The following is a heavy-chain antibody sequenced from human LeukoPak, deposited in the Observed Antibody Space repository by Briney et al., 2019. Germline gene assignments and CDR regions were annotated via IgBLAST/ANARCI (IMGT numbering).Heavy chain of an antibody. V-gene: IGHV1-46*01. Sequence: GASVKVSCKXSGYTFTSNYMHWVRQAPRQGLGWMGIINPSGGSTSYAQKFQGRVTMTRDTSTSTVYMELSSLRSEDTAVYYCARVGTKIPHYYYMDVWGKGTTVTVSS. CDR3: ARVGTKIPHYYYMDV. D-gene: IGHD3-22*01. J-gene: IGHJ6*03. CDR2: INPSGGST. CDR1: GYTFTSNY.